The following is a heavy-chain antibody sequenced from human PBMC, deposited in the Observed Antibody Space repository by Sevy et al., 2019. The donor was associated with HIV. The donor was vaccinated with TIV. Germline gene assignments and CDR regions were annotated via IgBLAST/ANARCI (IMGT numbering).Heavy chain of an antibody. V-gene: IGHV3-21*01. CDR3: ARDRRTLNYYGSSGYNYYFDY. D-gene: IGHD3-22*01. CDR1: GFTFSTYN. J-gene: IGHJ4*02. Sequence: GGSLRLSCAASGFTFSTYNMNWVRQAPGKGLEWVSSITDRSNYRYHADSVKGRFTISRDNAKNSLYLQMNSLRAEDTAVSLCARDRRTLNYYGSSGYNYYFDYWGKGTLVSVSS. CDR2: ITDRSNYR.